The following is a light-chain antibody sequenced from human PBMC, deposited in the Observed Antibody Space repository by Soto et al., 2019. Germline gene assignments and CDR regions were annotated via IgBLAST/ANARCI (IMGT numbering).Light chain of an antibody. CDR2: GVS. CDR3: QQYGSSPKT. Sequence: EIVLTQSPGTLSLSPGEKATLSCRASQSVGDTFLSWYQQKPGLAPRLLIYGVSNRATGIPDRFSGSGSGTDFILTISRLEPEDFALYYCQQYGSSPKTFGQGTKVDI. J-gene: IGKJ1*01. V-gene: IGKV3-20*01. CDR1: QSVGDTF.